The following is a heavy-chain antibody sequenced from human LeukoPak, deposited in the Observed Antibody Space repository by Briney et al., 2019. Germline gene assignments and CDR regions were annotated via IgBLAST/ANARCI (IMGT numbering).Heavy chain of an antibody. V-gene: IGHV4-4*07. J-gene: IGHJ4*02. CDR1: GVSISSYY. CDR2: IYISGTT. CDR3: ARTGGYDYHIDH. D-gene: IGHD5-12*01. Sequence: SETLSLTCIVSGVSISSYYWSWVRQTAGKGLEWIGRIYISGTTNYNPSLNSRVTMSIDTSKNQFSLKLTSVTAADTGVYYCARTGGYDYHIDHWGQGTQVTVSS.